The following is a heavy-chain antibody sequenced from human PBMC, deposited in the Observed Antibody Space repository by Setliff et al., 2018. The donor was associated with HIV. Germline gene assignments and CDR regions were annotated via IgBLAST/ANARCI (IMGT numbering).Heavy chain of an antibody. Sequence: SVKVSCKAFGGTFSSHAISWARQAPGQRLEWMGGIIPVIGTANYAQQFQGRITITTDTSANTAYMELSSLRSDDTAVYFCARGALLAVFDFDHWGHGTLVTVPQ. CDR2: IIPVIGTA. D-gene: IGHD2-15*01. J-gene: IGHJ4*01. CDR1: GGTFSSHA. V-gene: IGHV1-69*05. CDR3: ARGALLAVFDFDH.